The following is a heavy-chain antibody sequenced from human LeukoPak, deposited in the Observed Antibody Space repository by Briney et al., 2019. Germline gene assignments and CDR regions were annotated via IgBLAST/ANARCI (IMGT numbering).Heavy chain of an antibody. CDR1: GFTFSRNG. Sequence: GGSLRLSCAASGFTFSRNGMTWVRQAPGKGLEWVSAISGSGGNTYYADSVKGRFTISRDNSKNTLYLQMNSLRAEDTAVYYCAKGGATTNYYYYYMDVWGKGTTVTVSS. D-gene: IGHD1-26*01. CDR3: AKGGATTNYYYYYMDV. J-gene: IGHJ6*03. V-gene: IGHV3-23*01. CDR2: ISGSGGNT.